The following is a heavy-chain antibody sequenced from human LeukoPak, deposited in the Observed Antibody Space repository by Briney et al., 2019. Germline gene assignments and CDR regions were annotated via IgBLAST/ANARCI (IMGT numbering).Heavy chain of an antibody. CDR3: AGGYYGSGSSYFDY. J-gene: IGHJ4*02. D-gene: IGHD3-10*01. Sequence: PSETLSLTCTVSGGSISSYYRSWIRQPPGKGLEWIGYIYYSGSTNYNPSLKSRVTISVDTSKNQFSLKLSSVTAADTAVYYCAGGYYGSGSSYFDYWGQGTLVTVSS. V-gene: IGHV4-59*01. CDR2: IYYSGST. CDR1: GGSISSYY.